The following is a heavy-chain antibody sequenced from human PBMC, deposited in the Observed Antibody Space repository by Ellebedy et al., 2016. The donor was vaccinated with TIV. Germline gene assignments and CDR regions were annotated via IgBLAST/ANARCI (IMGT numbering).Heavy chain of an antibody. V-gene: IGHV3-74*01. J-gene: IGHJ5*02. D-gene: IGHD1-1*01. CDR2: IKSDGTTI. Sequence: PGGSLRLSCAASGFTFSSYWMHWVRQAPGKGLVWVSRIKSDGTTINYADSVKGRFTISRDNAKNMLYLQMNSLRAEDTALYYCARSPGYILVDHWGQGILVTVSS. CDR1: GFTFSSYW. CDR3: ARSPGYILVDH.